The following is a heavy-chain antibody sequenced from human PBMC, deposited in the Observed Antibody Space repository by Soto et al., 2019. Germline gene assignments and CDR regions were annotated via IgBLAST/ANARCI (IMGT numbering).Heavy chain of an antibody. CDR3: ARHYCGGDCYSRYYFDY. J-gene: IGHJ4*02. CDR1: GGTFSSYT. Sequence: QVQLVQSGAEVKKPGSSVKVSCKASGGTFSSYTISWVRQAPGQGLEWMGRIIPILGIANYAQKFQGRVTITADKYTSTAYMELSSLRSEDTAVYYCARHYCGGDCYSRYYFDYLGQGTLVTVSS. V-gene: IGHV1-69*02. D-gene: IGHD2-21*01. CDR2: IIPILGIA.